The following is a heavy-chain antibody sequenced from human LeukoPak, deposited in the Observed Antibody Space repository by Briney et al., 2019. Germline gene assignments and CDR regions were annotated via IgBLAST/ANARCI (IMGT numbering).Heavy chain of an antibody. CDR3: AREGTDILTKDFDS. D-gene: IGHD1-1*01. V-gene: IGHV1-2*02. Sequence: ASVKFAGKSSGFTLSDHYIHWVRQALGQGLEWMAYISPHSTARTSSAEKFQGRVTLTRDTSMSTVYMELVGLTSDDTAVYYCAREGTDILTKDFDSGGQGTLVTVSS. CDR2: ISPHSTAR. J-gene: IGHJ4*02. CDR1: GFTLSDHY.